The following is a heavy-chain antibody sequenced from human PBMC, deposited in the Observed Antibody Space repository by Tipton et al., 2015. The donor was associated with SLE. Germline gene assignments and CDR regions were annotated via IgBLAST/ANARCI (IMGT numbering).Heavy chain of an antibody. Sequence: SLRLSCAASGFTFSNYAMNWVRQAPGKGLEWVSYISASGSSIYYADSVKGRFTISRDSAQNSLYLQMSSLRAEDTAVYYCARGGLGYCTGGTCPVYWGQGALVTVSS. CDR2: ISASGSSI. D-gene: IGHD2-8*02. CDR3: ARGGLGYCTGGTCPVY. V-gene: IGHV3-48*03. CDR1: GFTFSNYA. J-gene: IGHJ4*02.